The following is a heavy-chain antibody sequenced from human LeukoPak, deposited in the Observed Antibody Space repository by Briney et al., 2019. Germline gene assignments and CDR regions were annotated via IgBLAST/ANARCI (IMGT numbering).Heavy chain of an antibody. J-gene: IGHJ4*02. CDR2: INHSGST. D-gene: IGHD6-6*01. Sequence: SETLSLTCAVYGGSFSGYYWSWIRQPPGKGLEWIGEINHSGSTNYNPSLKSRVTISVDTSKNQFSLKLSSVTAADTAVYYCARFGGEYSSSSGTYWGQGTLVTVSS. CDR3: ARFGGEYSSSSGTY. CDR1: GGSFSGYY. V-gene: IGHV4-34*01.